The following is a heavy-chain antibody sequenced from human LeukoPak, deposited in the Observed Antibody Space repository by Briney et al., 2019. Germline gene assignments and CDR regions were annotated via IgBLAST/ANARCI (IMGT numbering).Heavy chain of an antibody. D-gene: IGHD1-26*01. V-gene: IGHV3-7*04. Sequence: GGSLRLSCAASGFSFTYSWMAWVRQTPEKGLEWVANIKQDGSEKYYLDSVKGRFTISRDNAKNSLYLQMNSLRVEDTAVYYCARGGAVGATTFDYWGQGTLVTVSS. CDR1: GFSFTYSW. CDR2: IKQDGSEK. J-gene: IGHJ4*02. CDR3: ARGGAVGATTFDY.